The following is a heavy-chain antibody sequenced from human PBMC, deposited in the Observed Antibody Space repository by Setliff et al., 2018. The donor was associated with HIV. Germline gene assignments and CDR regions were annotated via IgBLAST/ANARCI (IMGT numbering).Heavy chain of an antibody. D-gene: IGHD2-21*01. J-gene: IGHJ4*02. CDR1: GGSMSTYY. CDR2: IYTSGST. Sequence: SETLSLTCTVSGGSMSTYYWSWIRQPPGKGLEWIGYIYTSGSTNYNPSLRSRVTISVDTSRNHFSLRLSSVTAADTAVYYCARQVTVVGYFETAAGSFNYWGPGTLVTVSS. V-gene: IGHV4-59*08. CDR3: ARQVTVVGYFETAAGSFNY.